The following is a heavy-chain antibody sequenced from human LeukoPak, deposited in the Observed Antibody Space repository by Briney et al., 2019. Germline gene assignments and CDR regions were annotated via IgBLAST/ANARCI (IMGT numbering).Heavy chain of an antibody. CDR3: ARVSLEGAHFTFDY. Sequence: SETLSLTCTVSGGSISSYYWSWIRQPPGKGLEWIGYIYYSGSTNYNPSLKSRVTISVDTSKNQFSLKLSSVTAADTAVYYCARVSLEGAHFTFDYWGQGTLVTVSS. J-gene: IGHJ4*02. D-gene: IGHD1-26*01. CDR1: GGSISSYY. V-gene: IGHV4-59*01. CDR2: IYYSGST.